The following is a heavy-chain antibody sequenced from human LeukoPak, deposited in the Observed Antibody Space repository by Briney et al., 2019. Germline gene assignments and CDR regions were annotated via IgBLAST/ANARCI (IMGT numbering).Heavy chain of an antibody. D-gene: IGHD3-22*01. J-gene: IGHJ4*02. CDR3: ARASGWEAFDY. CDR2: ISSSSSYI. CDR1: GITFSSYS. V-gene: IGHV3-21*01. Sequence: PGGSLRLSCEASGITFSSYSMNWLRQAPGKGLEWVSSISSSSSYIYYADSVKGRFTISRDNAKNSLYLQMNHLRAEDTAVYYCARASGWEAFDYWGQGALVTVSS.